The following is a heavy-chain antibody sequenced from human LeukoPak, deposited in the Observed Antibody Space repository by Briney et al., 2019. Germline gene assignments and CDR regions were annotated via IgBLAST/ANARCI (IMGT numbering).Heavy chain of an antibody. D-gene: IGHD6-19*01. Sequence: GAPVKVSCKASGGTFSSYAISWVRQAPGQGLEWMGGIIPIFGTANYAQKFRGRVTITTDESTSTAYMELSSLRSEDTAVYYCARVAGLSSGWQKYYYYYMDVWGKGTTVTVSS. CDR1: GGTFSSYA. J-gene: IGHJ6*03. CDR2: IIPIFGTA. V-gene: IGHV1-69*05. CDR3: ARVAGLSSGWQKYYYYYMDV.